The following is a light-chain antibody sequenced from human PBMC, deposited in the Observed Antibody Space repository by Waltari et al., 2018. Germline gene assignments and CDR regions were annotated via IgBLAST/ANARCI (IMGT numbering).Light chain of an antibody. V-gene: IGKV1-33*01. CDR1: QDISNY. Sequence: DIQMPQSPSSLSASVGDRVTSTCQASQDISNYLNWYQQKPGKAPKLLIYDASNLETGVPSRFSGSGSGTDFTFTISSLQPEDIATYYCQQYDSLFGQGTKLEIK. CDR2: DAS. CDR3: QQYDSL. J-gene: IGKJ2*01.